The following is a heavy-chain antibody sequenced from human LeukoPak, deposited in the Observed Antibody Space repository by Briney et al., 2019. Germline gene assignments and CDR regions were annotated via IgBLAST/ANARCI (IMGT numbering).Heavy chain of an antibody. V-gene: IGHV4-39*01. J-gene: IGHJ4*02. CDR2: IYYSGST. D-gene: IGHD3-22*01. Sequence: SETLSLTCTVSGGSISSYYWGWIRQPPGKGLEWIGSIYYSGSTYYNPSLKSRVTISVDTSKNQFSLKLSSVTAADTAVYYCARRTYYYDSSGYVAFGTFDYWGQGTLVTVSS. CDR1: GGSISSYY. CDR3: ARRTYYYDSSGYVAFGTFDY.